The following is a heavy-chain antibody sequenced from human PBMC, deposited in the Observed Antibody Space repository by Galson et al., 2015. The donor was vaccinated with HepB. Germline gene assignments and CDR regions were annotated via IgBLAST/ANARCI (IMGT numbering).Heavy chain of an antibody. CDR1: GGSISSYY. Sequence: ETLSLTCTVSGGSISSYYWSWIRQPPGKGLEWIGYIYYSGSTNYNPSLKSRVTISVDTSKNQFSLKLSSVTAADTAVYYCARGSSSWYYYGMDVWGQGTTVTVS. J-gene: IGHJ6*02. CDR3: ARGSSSWYYYGMDV. V-gene: IGHV4-59*01. D-gene: IGHD6-13*01. CDR2: IYYSGST.